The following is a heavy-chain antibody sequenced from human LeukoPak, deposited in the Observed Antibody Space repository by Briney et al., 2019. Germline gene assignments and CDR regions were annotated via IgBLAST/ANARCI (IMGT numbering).Heavy chain of an antibody. D-gene: IGHD3-10*01. Sequence: PSETLSLTCTVSGGSISSYYWSWMRQPPGKGLEWIGYIYYSGSTNYNPSLKSRVTISVDTSKNQFSLKLSSVTAADTAVYYCARGVGLVRGVGWFDPWGQGTLVTVSS. V-gene: IGHV4-59*01. CDR1: GGSISSYY. J-gene: IGHJ5*02. CDR2: IYYSGST. CDR3: ARGVGLVRGVGWFDP.